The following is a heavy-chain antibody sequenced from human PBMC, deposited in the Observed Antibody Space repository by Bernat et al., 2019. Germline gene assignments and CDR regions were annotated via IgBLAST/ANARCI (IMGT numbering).Heavy chain of an antibody. CDR1: GYTFTSYA. V-gene: IGHV1-3*01. Sequence: QVQLVQSGAEVKKPGASVKVSSKASGYTFTSYAMHWVRQAPGQRLEWMGWINAGNGNTKYSQKFQGRVTITRDTSASTAYMELSSLRSEDTAVYYCARAMREYSSSAHFDYWGQGTLVTVSS. J-gene: IGHJ4*02. CDR2: INAGNGNT. D-gene: IGHD6-6*01. CDR3: ARAMREYSSSAHFDY.